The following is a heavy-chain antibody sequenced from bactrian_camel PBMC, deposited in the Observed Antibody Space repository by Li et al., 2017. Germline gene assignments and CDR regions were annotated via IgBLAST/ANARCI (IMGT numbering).Heavy chain of an antibody. D-gene: IGHD3*01. CDR3: ARGVLVSFRELTA. CDR1: GFY. Sequence: HVQLVESGGGLVQPGGSLKLSCTTWGFYMNWVRQAPGKGLEWVSGISFGGTTTAYSDTAKGRFTISRDNTDNILYLQLDSLKSEDTAMYFCARGVLVSFRELTAWGQGTQVTVS. V-gene: IGHV3S6*01. CDR2: ISFGGTTT. J-gene: IGHJ4*01.